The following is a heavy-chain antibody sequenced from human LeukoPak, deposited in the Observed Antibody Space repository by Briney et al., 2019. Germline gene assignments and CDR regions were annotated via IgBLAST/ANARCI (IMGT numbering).Heavy chain of an antibody. V-gene: IGHV3-23*01. Sequence: PGGSLRLSCAASGFTFSNYGMSWVRQAPGKGLEWVSAISGSGGSTYYADSVKGRFTISRDNSKNTLYLQMNSLRAEDTAVYYCAKDLLISRIAAAGPFDYWGQGTLVTVSS. CDR1: GFTFSNYG. J-gene: IGHJ4*02. CDR3: AKDLLISRIAAAGPFDY. D-gene: IGHD6-13*01. CDR2: ISGSGGST.